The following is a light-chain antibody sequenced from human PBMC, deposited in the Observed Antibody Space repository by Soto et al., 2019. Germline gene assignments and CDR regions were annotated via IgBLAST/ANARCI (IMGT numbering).Light chain of an antibody. J-gene: IGKJ2*01. CDR1: QSISSW. Sequence: DIQMTQSPSTLSASVGDRITITCRASQSISSWLAWYQQKPGKAPKLLIYKASTLESGVPSRFSGSGSGTEFTLTISSLQPDDFATYYCQQYNSYPYTFGQGAKLEIK. V-gene: IGKV1-5*03. CDR3: QQYNSYPYT. CDR2: KAS.